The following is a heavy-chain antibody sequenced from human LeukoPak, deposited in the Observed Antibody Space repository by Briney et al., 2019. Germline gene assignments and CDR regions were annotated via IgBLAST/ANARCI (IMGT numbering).Heavy chain of an antibody. D-gene: IGHD3-22*01. Sequence: RAGGSLRLSCAASGISFSTYAMSWVRQAPGKGLEWVSAITGSGGRTYYADSVKGRFTISRDKSNNTLYLQMNSLRAEDTALYYCAKTGDYFDSSDYYRPDAFDIWAKGQWSPSLQ. CDR1: GISFSTYA. V-gene: IGHV3-23*01. CDR2: ITGSGGRT. CDR3: AKTGDYFDSSDYYRPDAFDI. J-gene: IGHJ3*02.